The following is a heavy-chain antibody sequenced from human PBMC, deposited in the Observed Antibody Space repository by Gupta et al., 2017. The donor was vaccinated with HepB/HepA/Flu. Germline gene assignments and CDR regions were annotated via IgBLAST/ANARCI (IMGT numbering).Heavy chain of an antibody. CDR1: GFTFSSSA. D-gene: IGHD3-10*01. Sequence: QVQLVESGGGVVQPGRSLRLSCAASGFTFSSSAMHWVRQAPGKGLEWVAVISYDGSNKYYADSVKGRFTISRDNSKNTLYLQMNSLRAEDTAVYYCARSGRLWFGEGWFDPWGQGTLVTVSS. V-gene: IGHV3-30-3*01. CDR2: ISYDGSNK. J-gene: IGHJ5*02. CDR3: ARSGRLWFGEGWFDP.